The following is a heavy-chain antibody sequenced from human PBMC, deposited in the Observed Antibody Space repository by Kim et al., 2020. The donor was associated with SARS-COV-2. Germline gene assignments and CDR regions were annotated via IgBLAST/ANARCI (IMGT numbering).Heavy chain of an antibody. Sequence: GGSLRLSCAASGFTFSNYAMTWVRQAPGKGLEWVSVMSGSGDATFYADSVKGRFTISRDNSKNTVYLQMNSLRAEDTAIYYCAKGLRASCYSAIDSRGQGTLVIVSS. V-gene: IGHV3-23*01. CDR1: GFTFSNYA. J-gene: IGHJ4*02. CDR3: AKGLRASCYSAIDS. CDR2: MSGSGDAT. D-gene: IGHD2-21*01.